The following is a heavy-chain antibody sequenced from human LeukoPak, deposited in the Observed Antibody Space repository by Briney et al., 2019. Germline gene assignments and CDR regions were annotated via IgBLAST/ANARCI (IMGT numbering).Heavy chain of an antibody. CDR1: GGSISSSSYY. J-gene: IGHJ4*02. CDR2: IYYSGST. V-gene: IGHV4-39*01. Sequence: SETLSLTCTVSGGSISSSSYYWGWLRQPPGKGLEWIGSIYYSGSTYYNPSLKSRVTISVDTSKNQFSLKLSSVTAADTAVYYCARHYMVRGLKPFDYWGQGTLVTVSS. CDR3: ARHYMVRGLKPFDY. D-gene: IGHD3-10*01.